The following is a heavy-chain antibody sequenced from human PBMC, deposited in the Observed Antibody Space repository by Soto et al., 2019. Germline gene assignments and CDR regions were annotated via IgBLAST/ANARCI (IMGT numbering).Heavy chain of an antibody. J-gene: IGHJ4*02. V-gene: IGHV3-23*01. CDR2: ISRGSDDI. CDR1: GFTFHIYP. CDR3: ARRGERWLHEEY. Sequence: EVQLLESGGGLVQPGGSLRLSCAASGFTFHIYPMTWVRQTPGKGLEWVSTISRGSDDIQYADSVKGRFTLTRDDSKKTLYLQMTGLRAEDSAVYYCARRGERWLHEEYWGQGTLVTVSS. D-gene: IGHD6-19*01.